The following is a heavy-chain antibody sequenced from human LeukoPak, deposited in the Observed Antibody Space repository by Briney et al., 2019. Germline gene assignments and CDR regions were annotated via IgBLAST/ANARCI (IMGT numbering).Heavy chain of an antibody. J-gene: IGHJ6*02. CDR2: ISYDGSNK. Sequence: GGSLRLSCAASGVTFGSYAMHWVRQAPGKGLEWVAVISYDGSNKYYADSVKGRFTISRDNSKNPLYLQMNSLRAEDTAVYYCARDRSSGWYVYYYGMDVWGQGTTVTVSS. CDR3: ARDRSSGWYVYYYGMDV. CDR1: GVTFGSYA. V-gene: IGHV3-30-3*01. D-gene: IGHD6-19*01.